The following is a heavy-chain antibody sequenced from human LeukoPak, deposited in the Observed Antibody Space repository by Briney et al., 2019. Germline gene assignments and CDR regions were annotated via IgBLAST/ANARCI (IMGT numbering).Heavy chain of an antibody. Sequence: PSETLSLTCTVSGGSISSSNYYWGWIRQPPGKRLEWIGSIYYTGNTYYNASLKSRVTISVDTSKNQLSLKLSSVTAADTAVYYCARHSGLGRSFDVWGQGTMVTVSS. D-gene: IGHD3-16*02. CDR1: GGSISSSNYY. CDR2: IYYTGNT. V-gene: IGHV4-39*01. CDR3: ARHSGLGRSFDV. J-gene: IGHJ3*01.